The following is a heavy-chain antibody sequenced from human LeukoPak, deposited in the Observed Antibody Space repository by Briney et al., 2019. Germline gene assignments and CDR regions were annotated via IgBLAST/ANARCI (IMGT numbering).Heavy chain of an antibody. CDR3: ARDFMLGDGGYVYYGMDV. J-gene: IGHJ6*04. CDR2: ISVYNGNT. Sequence: ASVKVSCKASGYTFTSYGISWVRQAPGQGLEWMGWISVYNGNTNYAKKLQGRVTMTTDTSTSTAYMELRSLRSDDTAVYYCARDFMLGDGGYVYYGMDVWGKGTTVTVSS. CDR1: GYTFTSYG. D-gene: IGHD5-12*01. V-gene: IGHV1-18*04.